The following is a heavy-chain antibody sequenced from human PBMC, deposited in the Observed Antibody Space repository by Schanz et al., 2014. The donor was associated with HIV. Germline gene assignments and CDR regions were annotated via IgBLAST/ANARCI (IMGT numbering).Heavy chain of an antibody. CDR2: ISYDGTNE. CDR1: GFTFSSYG. V-gene: IGHV3-30*03. Sequence: QVQLVESGGGVVQPGRSLRLSCAASGFTFSSYGMHWVRQAPGKGLEWVAVISYDGTNEYYAESVKGRFTVSRDNSKNTLSLQMNSLRAEDTAVYYCVGHGSSSSWGLGTLVTVSS. CDR3: VGHGSSSS. D-gene: IGHD6-6*01. J-gene: IGHJ5*02.